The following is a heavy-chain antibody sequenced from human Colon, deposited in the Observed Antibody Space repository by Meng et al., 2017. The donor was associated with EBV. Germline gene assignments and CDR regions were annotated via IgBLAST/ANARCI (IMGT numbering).Heavy chain of an antibody. J-gene: IGHJ4*02. V-gene: IGHV4-34*01. CDR3: ARVPTTGYKDH. CDR1: GGSFSGYV. Sequence: VLLQQLGAGLLKPSGTLSLTCTVNGGSFSGYVWSWVRQPPGKGMEWIGEVSHPGSANYNPSLKSRVTISVDASEKQFSLRLTSVTAADSAVYYCARVPTTGYKDHWGQGTLVTVSS. CDR2: VSHPGSA. D-gene: IGHD3-9*01.